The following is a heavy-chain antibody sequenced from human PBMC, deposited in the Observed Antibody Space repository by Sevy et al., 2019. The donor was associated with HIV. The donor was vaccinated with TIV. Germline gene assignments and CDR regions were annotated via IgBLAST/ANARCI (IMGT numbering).Heavy chain of an antibody. CDR2: IKEDGSQK. CDR3: ARDPDMLSGYPSHYFDY. Sequence: GGSLRLSCTASGFSLSKYWMSWVRQAPGKGLEWVANIKEDGSQKNYLQSVKGRFTISRDNVKNLLYLQMNNLRADDTAVYYCARDPDMLSGYPSHYFDYWGQGTLVTVSS. V-gene: IGHV3-7*01. J-gene: IGHJ4*02. CDR1: GFSLSKYW. D-gene: IGHD3-9*01.